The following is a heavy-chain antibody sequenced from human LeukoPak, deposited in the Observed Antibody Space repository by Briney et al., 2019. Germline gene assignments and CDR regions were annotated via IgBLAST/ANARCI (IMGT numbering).Heavy chain of an antibody. V-gene: IGHV4-61*02. Sequence: SETLSLTCTVSGGSISSGTYYWNWIRQPAGKGLEWIGRIYTSGTTNYNPSLESRVTVSLDTSKNHFSLKLTSVTAADTAVYYCARSVTAASYFDYWGQGTLVTVSS. J-gene: IGHJ4*02. CDR3: ARSVTAASYFDY. CDR2: IYTSGTT. D-gene: IGHD6-13*01. CDR1: GGSISSGTYY.